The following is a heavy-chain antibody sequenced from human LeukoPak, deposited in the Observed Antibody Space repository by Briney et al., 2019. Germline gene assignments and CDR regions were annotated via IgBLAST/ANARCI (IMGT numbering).Heavy chain of an antibody. Sequence: GGSLRLSCAASGFAFSSNVMAWVRQAPGKGLEWVSAISGSGGSTYYADSVKGRFTISRDNSKNTLYLQMNSLRAADTAVYYCARDLFADDSSGYTEGMDVWGQGTTVTVSS. V-gene: IGHV3-23*01. D-gene: IGHD3-22*01. CDR2: ISGSGGST. J-gene: IGHJ6*02. CDR3: ARDLFADDSSGYTEGMDV. CDR1: GFAFSSNV.